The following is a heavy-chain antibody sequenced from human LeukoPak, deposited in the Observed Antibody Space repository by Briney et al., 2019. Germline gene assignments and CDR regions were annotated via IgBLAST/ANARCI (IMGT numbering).Heavy chain of an antibody. Sequence: GGSLRLSCAASGFTFNDYYMSWIRQAPGKGLEWVSYITSSGSTIYYADSVKGRFTISRDNAKNSLYLQMNSLRAEDTAMYYCARSRAAGNPGAPDYWGQGTLVTVSS. CDR1: GFTFNDYY. D-gene: IGHD6-13*01. V-gene: IGHV3-11*01. CDR3: ARSRAAGNPGAPDY. J-gene: IGHJ4*02. CDR2: ITSSGSTI.